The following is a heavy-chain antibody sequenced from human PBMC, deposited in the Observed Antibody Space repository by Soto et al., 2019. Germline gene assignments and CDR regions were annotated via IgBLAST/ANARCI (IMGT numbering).Heavy chain of an antibody. J-gene: IGHJ4*02. CDR1: GFAFSDSA. CDR3: TRRRDWDAVDPLDY. CDR2: IRGKRGNDGT. Sequence: EVQLVESGGGLVQPGGSLKLSCAASGFAFSDSAMHWVRQASGKGLEWIGRIRGKRGNDGTAYAASVKGRFTISRDDSKTTTYLQMKSLKIEGTAVYLCTRRRDWDAVDPLDYWGQGPLVSVSS. D-gene: IGHD2-21*01. V-gene: IGHV3-73*02.